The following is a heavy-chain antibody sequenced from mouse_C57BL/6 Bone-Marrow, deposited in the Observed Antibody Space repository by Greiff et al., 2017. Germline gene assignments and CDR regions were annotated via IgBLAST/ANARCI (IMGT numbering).Heavy chain of an antibody. CDR1: GYTFTSYW. V-gene: IGHV1-55*01. D-gene: IGHD1-1*01. Sequence: QVQLQQPGAELVKPGASVKMSCKASGYTFTSYWITWVKQRPGQGLEWIGDIYPGSGSTNYNEKFKSKATLTVDTSSSTAYMQLSSLTSEDSAVYYCARDYYGSSYEDYFDYWCQGTTLTVSS. CDR2: IYPGSGST. CDR3: ARDYYGSSYEDYFDY. J-gene: IGHJ2*01.